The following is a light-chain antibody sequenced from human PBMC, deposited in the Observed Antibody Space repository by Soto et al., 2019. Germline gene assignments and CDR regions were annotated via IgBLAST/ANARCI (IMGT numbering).Light chain of an antibody. CDR2: AAS. J-gene: IGKJ1*01. V-gene: IGKV1-9*01. CDR3: QQYNSYSWT. CDR1: QDVSSY. Sequence: IQMTQSPSSLSASVGDRVTITCRASQDVSSYLVWYQQKPGKAPDLLIYAASTLQSGVPVRFSGSGSGTEFTLTISSLQPEDFATYYCQQYNSYSWTFGQGTKVDIK.